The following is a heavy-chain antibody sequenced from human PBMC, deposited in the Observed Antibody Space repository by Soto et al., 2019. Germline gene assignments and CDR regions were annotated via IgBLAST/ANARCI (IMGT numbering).Heavy chain of an antibody. CDR1: GFTFSFCA. J-gene: IGHJ4*02. CDR3: VKGGSDSYSDFDY. D-gene: IGHD2-21*02. CDR2: MRGSGGDA. Sequence: EVQLLESGGALVQPGGSLRLSCAASGFTFSFCAMSWVRQAPGKGLEWVSSMRGSGGDAYYADSVKGPFTISRDNSKITLYLPMSSRRVVETAVYYCVKGGSDSYSDFDYWGRGTLVTVSS. V-gene: IGHV3-23*01.